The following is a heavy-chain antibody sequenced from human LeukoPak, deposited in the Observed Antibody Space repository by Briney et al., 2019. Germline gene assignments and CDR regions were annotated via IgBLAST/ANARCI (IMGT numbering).Heavy chain of an antibody. Sequence: QAGGSLRLSCAASGFTVSSNYMNWVRHAPGKGLDWVSVIYSGGNTNYADSVKGRFTISRDNSKNTLHLQMNSLRAEDTAVYYCIYGYTLDFWGQGTLVTVSS. CDR3: IYGYTLDF. D-gene: IGHD5-18*01. V-gene: IGHV3-53*01. J-gene: IGHJ4*02. CDR2: IYSGGNT. CDR1: GFTVSSNY.